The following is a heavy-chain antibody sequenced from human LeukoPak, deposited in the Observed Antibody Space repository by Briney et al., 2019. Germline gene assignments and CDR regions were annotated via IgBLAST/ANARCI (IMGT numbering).Heavy chain of an antibody. CDR3: ARPRGYSGYESPFDY. V-gene: IGHV1-69*13. CDR2: IIPICGTA. J-gene: IGHJ4*02. CDR1: GYTFTGYY. D-gene: IGHD5-12*01. Sequence: SVKVSCKASGYTFTGYYMHWVRQAPGQGLEWMRGIIPICGTANYAQKFQGRVTITADESTSTAYMELSSLRSEDTAVYYCARPRGYSGYESPFDYWGQGTLVTVSS.